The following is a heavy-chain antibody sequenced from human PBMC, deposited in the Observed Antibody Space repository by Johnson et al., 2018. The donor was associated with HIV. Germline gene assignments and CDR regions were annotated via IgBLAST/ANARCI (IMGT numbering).Heavy chain of an antibody. D-gene: IGHD5-12*01. CDR1: GFTFSDHY. CDR2: TRNKANSYTT. J-gene: IGHJ3*02. Sequence: VQLVESGGGVVQPGRSLRLSCAASGFTFSDHYMDWVRQAPGKGLEWVGRTRNKANSYTTEYAASVKGRFTISRDDSKNALYLQMNSRKTEDTAVYYCARGGGCSGYGRWGRAFDIWGQGTMVTVSS. CDR3: ARGGGCSGYGRWGRAFDI. V-gene: IGHV3-72*01.